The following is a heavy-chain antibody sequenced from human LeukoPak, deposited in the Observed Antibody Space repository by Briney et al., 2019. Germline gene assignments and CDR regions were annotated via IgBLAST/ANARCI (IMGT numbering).Heavy chain of an antibody. CDR2: ISSSSSTI. CDR3: ASHDYIYYMDV. V-gene: IGHV3-48*01. D-gene: IGHD4-11*01. CDR1: GFTFSSYS. Sequence: GGSLRLSCAASGFTFSSYSMNWVRQAPGKGLEWVSYISSSSSTIYYADSVKGRFTISRDNAKNSLYLQMNSLRAEDTAVYYCASHDYIYYMDVWGKGTTVTVSS. J-gene: IGHJ6*03.